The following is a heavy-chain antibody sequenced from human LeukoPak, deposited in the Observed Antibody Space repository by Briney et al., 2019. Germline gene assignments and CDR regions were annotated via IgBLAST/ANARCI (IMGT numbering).Heavy chain of an antibody. D-gene: IGHD3-9*01. J-gene: IGHJ4*02. CDR3: ARGGVRYFDWLLPLRPLDY. V-gene: IGHV1-69*13. CDR2: IIPIFGTA. CDR1: GGTFSSYA. Sequence: SVKVSCKASGGTFSSYAISWVRQAPGQGLGWMGGIIPIFGTANYAQKFQGRVTITADESTSTAYVELSSLRSEDTAVYYCARGGVRYFDWLLPLRPLDYWGQGTLVTVSS.